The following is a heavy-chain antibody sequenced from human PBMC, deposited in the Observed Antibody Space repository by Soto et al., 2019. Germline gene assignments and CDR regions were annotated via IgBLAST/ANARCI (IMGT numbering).Heavy chain of an antibody. V-gene: IGHV4-59*01. CDR1: GGSISSYY. CDR3: PAEDGIRYFDWLFGAFDI. D-gene: IGHD3-9*01. CDR2: IYYSGST. J-gene: IGHJ3*02. Sequence: SDTLSLTCTVSGGSISSYYWIWIRQPPGKGLEWIGYIYYSGSTNYNPSLKSRVTISVDTSKNQFSLKLSSVTAADTAVYYFPAEDGIRYFDWLFGAFDIWGQGTMVTVS.